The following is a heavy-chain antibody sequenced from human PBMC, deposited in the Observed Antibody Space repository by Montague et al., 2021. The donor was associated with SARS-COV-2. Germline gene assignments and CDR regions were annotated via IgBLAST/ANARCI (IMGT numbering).Heavy chain of an antibody. Sequence: SLRLSFAASKFLFSNFAMSWVRQAPGKGLEWVSTVSSSCLKTYYADSVKGRLTISRDTSTNTVFLQMNNLRADDTAVYYCAKDRVYSANLGAFDMWGQGTRVTVPS. J-gene: IGHJ3*02. CDR2: VSSSCLKT. CDR3: AKDRVYSANLGAFDM. CDR1: KFLFSNFA. V-gene: IGHV3-23*01. D-gene: IGHD1-26*01.